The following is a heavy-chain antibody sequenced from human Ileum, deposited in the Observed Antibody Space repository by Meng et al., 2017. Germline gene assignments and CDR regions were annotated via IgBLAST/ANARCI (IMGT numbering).Heavy chain of an antibody. J-gene: IGHJ5*02. CDR2: IYTSGST. V-gene: IGHV4-4*07. CDR3: ARDVVPTVTYYYNWFDP. D-gene: IGHD4-17*01. Sequence: VELQGSGPGLVKPSGTLSPTCTVSGGSISRYYWSWIRQPAGKGLEWIGRIYTSGSTNYNPSLKSRVTMSVDTSKNQFSLKLSSVTAADTAVYYCARDVVPTVTYYYNWFDPWGQGTLVTVSS. CDR1: GGSISRYY.